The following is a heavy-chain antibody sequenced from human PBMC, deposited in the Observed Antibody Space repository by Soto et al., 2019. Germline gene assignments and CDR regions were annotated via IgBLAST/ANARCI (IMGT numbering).Heavy chain of an antibody. J-gene: IGHJ6*02. Sequence: AETLSLTCTVSGGSISTYYWSWMRQPPGKGLEWIGYIYGSVSTNYNPSLKSRVTISVDTSKNQFSLKLNSVTSADTAVYFCARMRGNSYSYAYGMDVWGQGTTVTVSS. CDR3: ARMRGNSYSYAYGMDV. CDR2: IYGSVST. V-gene: IGHV4-59*01. D-gene: IGHD3-16*01. CDR1: GGSISTYY.